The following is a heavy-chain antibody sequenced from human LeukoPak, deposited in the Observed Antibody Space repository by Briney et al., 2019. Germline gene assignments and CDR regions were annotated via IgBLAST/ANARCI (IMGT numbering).Heavy chain of an antibody. J-gene: IGHJ1*01. CDR1: GFTFGSYA. D-gene: IGHD3-3*01. V-gene: IGHV3-23*01. Sequence: GGSLRLSCAASGFTFGSYAMSWVRQAPGKGLEWVSAISGSGGSTYYADSVKGRFTISRDNSKDTLYLQMNSLRAEDTAVYYCAKDLAFWSGYYIRYFQHWGQGTLVTVSS. CDR2: ISGSGGST. CDR3: AKDLAFWSGYYIRYFQH.